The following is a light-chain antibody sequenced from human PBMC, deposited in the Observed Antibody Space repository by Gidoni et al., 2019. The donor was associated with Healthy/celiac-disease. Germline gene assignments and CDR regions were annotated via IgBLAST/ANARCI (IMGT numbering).Light chain of an antibody. CDR3: PQYNSYST. CDR2: TAS. CDR1: QSISSR. V-gene: IGKV1-5*03. J-gene: IGKJ1*01. Sequence: DIQMTQSPSTLSASLGDRVTITCRASQSISSRLAWYQQKPGKAPKLLIYTASSLESGVPSRFSGSGSGTEFPLTISILQPDDFAPYCCPQYNSYSTFGQGTKVEIK.